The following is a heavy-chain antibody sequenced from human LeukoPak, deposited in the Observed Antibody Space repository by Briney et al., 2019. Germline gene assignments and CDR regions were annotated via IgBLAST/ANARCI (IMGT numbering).Heavy chain of an antibody. CDR3: AKWWIVGATSYYFDY. CDR2: ISGSGGST. J-gene: IGHJ4*02. CDR1: GFTFSSYA. V-gene: IGHV3-23*01. D-gene: IGHD1-26*01. Sequence: GGSLRPSCAASGFTFSSYAMSWVRQAPGKGLEGVSAISGSGGSTYYADSVKGRFTISRDNSKNPLYLQMNSLRAEDTAVYYCAKWWIVGATSYYFDYWGQGTLVTVSS.